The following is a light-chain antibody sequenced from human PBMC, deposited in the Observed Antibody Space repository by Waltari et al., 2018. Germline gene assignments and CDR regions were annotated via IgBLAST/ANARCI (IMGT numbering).Light chain of an antibody. CDR2: LGS. J-gene: IGKJ2*01. CDR3: MQAIQTPPT. V-gene: IGKV2-28*01. CDR1: QSLLHSSGNNY. Sequence: DLVMTQSPLSLPVTPGEPASISCRSSQSLLHSSGNNYLQWYLQKPGQSPQLLIHLGSNRASGVPDRFSGSGSGTDFTLKISRVEAEDVGIYYCMQAIQTPPTFGQGTKLEIK.